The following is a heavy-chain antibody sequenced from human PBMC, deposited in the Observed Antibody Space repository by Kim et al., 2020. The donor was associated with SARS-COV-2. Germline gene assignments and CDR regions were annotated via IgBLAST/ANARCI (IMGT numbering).Heavy chain of an antibody. CDR3: ARTSIAARRPSAQGNWFDP. V-gene: IGHV4-34*01. Sequence: SETLSLTCAVYGGSFSGYYWSWIRQPPGKGLEWIGEINHSGSTNYNPSLKSRVTISVDTSKNQFSLKLSSVTAADTAVYYCARTSIAARRPSAQGNWFDPWGQGTLVTVSS. CDR1: GGSFSGYY. D-gene: IGHD6-6*01. CDR2: INHSGST. J-gene: IGHJ5*02.